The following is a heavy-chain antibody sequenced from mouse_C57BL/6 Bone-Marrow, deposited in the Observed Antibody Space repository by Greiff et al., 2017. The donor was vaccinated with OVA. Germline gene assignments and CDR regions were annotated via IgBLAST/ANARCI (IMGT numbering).Heavy chain of an antibody. Sequence: QVQLQQSGPELVKPGASVKISCKASGYAFSSSWMNWVKQRPGKGLEWIGRIHPGDGDTNYNGKFKGKATLTADKSSSTAYMELSSLTSEDSAFSFCARSRLYDGYFPGFAYWGQGTLVTVSA. V-gene: IGHV1-82*01. CDR1: GYAFSSSW. D-gene: IGHD2-3*01. CDR2: IHPGDGDT. CDR3: ARSRLYDGYFPGFAY. J-gene: IGHJ3*01.